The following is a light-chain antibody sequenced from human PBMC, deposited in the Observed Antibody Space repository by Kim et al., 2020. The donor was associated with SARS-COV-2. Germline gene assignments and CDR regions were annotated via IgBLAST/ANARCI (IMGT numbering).Light chain of an antibody. CDR1: NIGSKN. CDR2: RDS. Sequence: SYELTQPLSVSVALGQTARITCGGNNIGSKNVHWYQQKPGQAPVLVIYRDSNRPSGIPERFSGSNSGNTATLTISRAQAGDEADYYCQVWDSLGVFGGGTHLTVL. V-gene: IGLV3-9*01. CDR3: QVWDSLGV. J-gene: IGLJ3*02.